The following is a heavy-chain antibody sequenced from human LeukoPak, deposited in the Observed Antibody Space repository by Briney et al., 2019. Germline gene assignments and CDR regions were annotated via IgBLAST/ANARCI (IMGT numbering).Heavy chain of an antibody. CDR3: ARGGSEQLVRGDYYYGMDV. D-gene: IGHD6-6*01. Sequence: ASVKVSCKASGYTFTSYYMHWVRQAPGQGLEWMGIINPSGGSTSYAQKFQGRVTMTRDTSTSTAYMELSSLRSEDTAVYYCARGGSEQLVRGDYYYGMDVWGQGTTVTVSS. CDR1: GYTFTSYY. CDR2: INPSGGST. J-gene: IGHJ6*02. V-gene: IGHV1-46*01.